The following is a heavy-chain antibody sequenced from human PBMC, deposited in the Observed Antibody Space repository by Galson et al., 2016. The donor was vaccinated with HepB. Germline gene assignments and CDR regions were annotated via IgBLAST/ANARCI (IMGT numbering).Heavy chain of an antibody. D-gene: IGHD5-24*01. CDR1: GDSVSSINAG. CDR3: ARDREINGMDV. J-gene: IGHJ6*04. V-gene: IGHV6-1*01. Sequence: CAISGDSVSSINAGWNWIRQSPSSGLEWLGRSYFRSKWYDDYAISVKSRVSIIPDTSKNQFSLHLNSVTPDDTAVYYCARDREINGMDVWGRGTTVTVSS. CDR2: SYFRSKWYD.